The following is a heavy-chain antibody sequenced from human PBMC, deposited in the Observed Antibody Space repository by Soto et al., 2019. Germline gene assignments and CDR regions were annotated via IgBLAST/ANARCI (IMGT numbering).Heavy chain of an antibody. Sequence: QVQLVESGGGVVQPGRSLRLSCAASGSTFRSYGMHWVRQAPGKGLEWVAAISYDGSNKNYVDSVKGRFTISRDNCENTLYLQMNSLRAEDAAVYYCAKDTYYHDSTGYYVFDYWGQGTLVTVSS. CDR3: AKDTYYHDSTGYYVFDY. J-gene: IGHJ4*02. CDR2: ISYDGSNK. CDR1: GSTFRSYG. D-gene: IGHD3-22*01. V-gene: IGHV3-30*18.